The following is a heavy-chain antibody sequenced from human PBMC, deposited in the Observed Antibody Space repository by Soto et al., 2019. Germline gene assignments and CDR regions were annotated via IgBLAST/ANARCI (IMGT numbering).Heavy chain of an antibody. CDR1: GYTLTDLS. CDR3: ATGSVHLERRAWGLDAFDI. V-gene: IGHV1-24*01. J-gene: IGHJ3*02. Sequence: ASVKVSCKVFGYTLTDLSMHWVRQAPGKGHEWMGGFDPEDGETIYAQKFQGRGTMTEDTSTDTAHMELSSLRSEDTAVYYCATGSVHLERRAWGLDAFDIWGQGTMFTVSS. D-gene: IGHD1-1*01. CDR2: FDPEDGET.